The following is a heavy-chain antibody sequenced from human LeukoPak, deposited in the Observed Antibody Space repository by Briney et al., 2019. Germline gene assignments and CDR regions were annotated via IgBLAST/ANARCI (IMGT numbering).Heavy chain of an antibody. J-gene: IGHJ6*03. V-gene: IGHV4-59*01. D-gene: IGHD3-10*01. Sequence: SETLSLTCTVSGGSISSYYWSWIRQPPGKGLEWIGYIYYSGSTNYNPSLKSRVTISVDTSKNQFSLKLSSVTAADTAVYYCARVVWGSGSYYSSYYYYMDVWGKGTTVTISS. CDR3: ARVVWGSGSYYSSYYYYMDV. CDR1: GGSISSYY. CDR2: IYYSGST.